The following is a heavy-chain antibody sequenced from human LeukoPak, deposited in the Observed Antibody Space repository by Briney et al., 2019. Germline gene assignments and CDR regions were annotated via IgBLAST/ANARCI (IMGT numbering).Heavy chain of an antibody. CDR1: GYTFTSYD. CDR2: MNPNSGNT. J-gene: IGHJ6*02. Sequence: ASVKVSCKASGYTFTSYDINWVRQATGQGLEWMGWMNPNSGNTGYAQKFQGRVTMTRNTSISTAYMELSSLRSEDTAVYYCARFYESLYYYSYGMDVWGQGTTVTVSS. V-gene: IGHV1-8*01. CDR3: ARFYESLYYYSYGMDV. D-gene: IGHD3-3*01.